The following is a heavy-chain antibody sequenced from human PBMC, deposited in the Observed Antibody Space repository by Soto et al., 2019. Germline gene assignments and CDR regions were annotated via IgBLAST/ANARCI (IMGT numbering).Heavy chain of an antibody. V-gene: IGHV4-59*01. CDR3: AKYRRTEAEGFTLDY. CDR2: IFYTGTT. CDR1: GDSINNSY. D-gene: IGHD6-13*01. J-gene: IGHJ4*02. Sequence: SETLSLTCAVSGDSINNSYWSWIRQPPGKRLEWIGNIFYTGTTTYNPSLESRVTMSVDTSKNQFSLKLNSVDAADTAVYYCAKYRRTEAEGFTLDYWGRGILVT.